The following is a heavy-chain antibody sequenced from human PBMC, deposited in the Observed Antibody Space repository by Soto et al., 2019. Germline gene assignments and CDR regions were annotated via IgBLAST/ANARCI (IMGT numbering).Heavy chain of an antibody. CDR3: AKDLLQCPSYFDY. Sequence: EVQLLESGGGLAQPGGSLRLSCVASGFTFSNYAINWVRQAPGKGLEWVSGVSGSGGSIYYAESVMGRFTLSRDNSKNTVFLQMTSLRAYDTAIYYCAKDLLQCPSYFDYWGQGTLVTVSS. CDR1: GFTFSNYA. J-gene: IGHJ4*02. D-gene: IGHD2-15*01. V-gene: IGHV3-23*01. CDR2: VSGSGGSI.